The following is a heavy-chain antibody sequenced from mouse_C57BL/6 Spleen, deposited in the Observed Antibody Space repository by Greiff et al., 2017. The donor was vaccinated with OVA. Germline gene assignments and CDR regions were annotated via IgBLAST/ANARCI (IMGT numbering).Heavy chain of an antibody. CDR3: VRGNYDYFDY. Sequence: QVQLQQPGAELVKPGASVKLSCKASGYTFTSYWMHWVKQRPGPGLEWIGMIHPHSGSTNYNEKFPSKATLTVDKPSSTAYMQLSSLTPEDSAVYYCVRGNYDYFDYWGQGTTLTVSS. D-gene: IGHD2-1*01. V-gene: IGHV1-64*01. CDR2: IHPHSGST. J-gene: IGHJ2*01. CDR1: GYTFTSYW.